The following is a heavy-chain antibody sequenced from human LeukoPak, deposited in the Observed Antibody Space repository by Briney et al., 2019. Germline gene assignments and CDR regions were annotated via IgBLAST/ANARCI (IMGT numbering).Heavy chain of an antibody. D-gene: IGHD3-10*01. Sequence: GGSLRLSCAASGFTFSSYTMNWVRQAPGKGLEWVSSISSSSLFIYYADSVKGRSTISRDNSKNTLYLQMNSLRAEDTAVYYCAKDGRQRKTYFYGSGSANAFDIWGQGTMVTVSS. CDR3: AKDGRQRKTYFYGSGSANAFDI. V-gene: IGHV3-21*01. CDR1: GFTFSSYT. J-gene: IGHJ3*02. CDR2: ISSSSLFI.